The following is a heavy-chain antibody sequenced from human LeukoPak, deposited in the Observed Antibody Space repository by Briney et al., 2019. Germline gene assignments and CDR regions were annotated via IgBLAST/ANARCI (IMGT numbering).Heavy chain of an antibody. CDR1: GFTFSSYS. Sequence: PGGSLRLSCAASGFTFSSYSMNWVRQAPGKGLEWVSSISSSSSYIYYADSVKGRFTISRDNAKNSLYLQMNSLRAEDTAVYYCARELMVRGVRYYYGMDVWGQGTTVTVSS. V-gene: IGHV3-21*01. CDR3: ARELMVRGVRYYYGMDV. CDR2: ISSSSSYI. J-gene: IGHJ6*02. D-gene: IGHD3-10*01.